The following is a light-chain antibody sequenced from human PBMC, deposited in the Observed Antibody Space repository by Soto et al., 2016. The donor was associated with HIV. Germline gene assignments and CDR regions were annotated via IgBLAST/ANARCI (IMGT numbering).Light chain of an antibody. J-gene: IGKJ4*01. V-gene: IGKV1-27*01. Sequence: DIQMTQSPSSLSASVGDRVTITCRASQGISSFLAWYQQKPGKIPKLLIYAASTLQSGVPSRFTGSGFGTHFTLTISSLQPEDVATYYCQKYNSAPLTFGGGTKVEIK. CDR1: QGISSF. CDR2: AAS. CDR3: QKYNSAPLT.